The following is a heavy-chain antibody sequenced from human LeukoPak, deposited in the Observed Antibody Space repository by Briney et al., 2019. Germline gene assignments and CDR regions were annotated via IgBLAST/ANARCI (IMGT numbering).Heavy chain of an antibody. CDR2: ISSNGGST. J-gene: IGHJ3*02. CDR1: GFTFSSYS. CDR3: ARVKVSGAFDI. V-gene: IGHV3-64*01. D-gene: IGHD1-14*01. Sequence: GGSLRLSCAASGFTFSSYSMHWVRQAPGKGLEYVPAISSNGGSTYYANSVKGRFTISRDNSKNTLYLQMGSLRGEDMAVYYCARVKVSGAFDIWGQGTMVTVSS.